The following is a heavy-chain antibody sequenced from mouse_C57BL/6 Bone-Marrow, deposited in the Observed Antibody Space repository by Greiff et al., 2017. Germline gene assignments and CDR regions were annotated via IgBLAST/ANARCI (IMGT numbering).Heavy chain of an antibody. D-gene: IGHD1-1*01. J-gene: IGHJ4*01. CDR1: GYTFTSYW. Sequence: QVQLQQPGAELVKPGASVKMSCKASGYTFTSYWITWVKQRPGQGLEWIGDIYPGSGSTNYNEKFKSKATMTVDTSSSTAYMQLSSLTSEDSAVXYCARNFYYYGSSYYAMDYWGQGTSVTVSS. V-gene: IGHV1-55*01. CDR3: ARNFYYYGSSYYAMDY. CDR2: IYPGSGST.